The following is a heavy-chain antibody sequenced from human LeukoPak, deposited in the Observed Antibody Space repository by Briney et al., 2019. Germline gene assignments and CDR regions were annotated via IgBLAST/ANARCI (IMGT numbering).Heavy chain of an antibody. Sequence: SQTLSLTCAISGDSVSSNSAAWNWIRQSPSRGLEWLGRRYYKSKWYNDYAVSVKSRITINPDTSKNQFSLQLNSVTPEDTAVYYCARQPYSSGWYGDASWFDPWGQGTLVTGSS. V-gene: IGHV6-1*01. CDR2: RYYKSKWYN. J-gene: IGHJ5*02. CDR3: ARQPYSSGWYGDASWFDP. CDR1: GDSVSSNSAA. D-gene: IGHD6-19*01.